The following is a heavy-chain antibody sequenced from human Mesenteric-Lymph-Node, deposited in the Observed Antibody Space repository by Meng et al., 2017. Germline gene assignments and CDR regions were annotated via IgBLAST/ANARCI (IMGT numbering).Heavy chain of an antibody. J-gene: IGHJ5*02. Sequence: QGQLVQAGAEGKKPGSSVKVSCKASGGTFSSYAISWVRQAPGQGLEWMGGIIPIFGTANYAQKFQGRVTITADKSTSTAYMELSSLRSEDTAVYYCARVRYCSSTSCYADSNWFDPWGQGTLVTVSS. CDR2: IIPIFGTA. V-gene: IGHV1-69*06. D-gene: IGHD2-2*01. CDR3: ARVRYCSSTSCYADSNWFDP. CDR1: GGTFSSYA.